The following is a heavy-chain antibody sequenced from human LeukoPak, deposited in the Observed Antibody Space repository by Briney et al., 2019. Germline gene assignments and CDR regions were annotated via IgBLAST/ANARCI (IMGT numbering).Heavy chain of an antibody. Sequence: GGSLRLSCAASGFTFSSHGMSWVRQAPGKGLEWVSTISGSGDNTYYADSVKGRFTISRDNAKNSLYLQLNSLRAEDTAVYYCARDDTGFYDYWGQGTLVTVSS. CDR3: ARDDTGFYDY. V-gene: IGHV3-23*01. J-gene: IGHJ4*02. D-gene: IGHD2-8*02. CDR2: ISGSGDNT. CDR1: GFTFSSHG.